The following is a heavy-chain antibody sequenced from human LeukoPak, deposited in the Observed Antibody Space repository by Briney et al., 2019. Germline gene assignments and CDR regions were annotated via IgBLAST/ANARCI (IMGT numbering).Heavy chain of an antibody. CDR3: ARKDDSSGYYVDQ. J-gene: IGHJ4*02. V-gene: IGHV4-59*11. D-gene: IGHD3-22*01. CDR1: GGSISSHY. CDR2: IYYSGST. Sequence: SETLSLTCTVSGGSISSHYWSWIRQPPGKGLEWIGYIYYSGSTNYNPSLKSRATISVDKSKNQFSLKLSSVTAADTAVYYCARKDDSSGYYVDQWGQGTLVTVSS.